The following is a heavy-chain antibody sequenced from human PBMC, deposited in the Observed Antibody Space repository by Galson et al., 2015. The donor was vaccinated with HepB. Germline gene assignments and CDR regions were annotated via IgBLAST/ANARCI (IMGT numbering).Heavy chain of an antibody. Sequence: SLRLSCAASGFTFSSYGMHWVRQAPGKGLEWVAVISYDESNKYYADSVKGRFTISRDNSKNTLYLQMNSLRAEDTAVYYCAKVGSSGWSAYYWGQGTLVTVSS. CDR2: ISYDESNK. J-gene: IGHJ4*02. CDR1: GFTFSSYG. CDR3: AKVGSSGWSAYY. V-gene: IGHV3-30*18. D-gene: IGHD6-19*01.